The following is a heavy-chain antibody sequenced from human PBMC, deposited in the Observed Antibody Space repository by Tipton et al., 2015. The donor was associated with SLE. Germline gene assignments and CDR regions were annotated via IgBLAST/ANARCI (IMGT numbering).Heavy chain of an antibody. CDR3: ARGRSSTIGQYYFDY. Sequence: LSLTCTVSGGSISSYYWSWIRQPAGKGLEWIGRIYTSGSTNYNPSLKSRVTISVDTSKNQFSLKLSSVTAADTAVYYCARGRSSTIGQYYFDYWGQGTLVTVSS. CDR1: GGSISSYY. J-gene: IGHJ4*02. V-gene: IGHV4-4*07. CDR2: IYTSGST. D-gene: IGHD2-2*01.